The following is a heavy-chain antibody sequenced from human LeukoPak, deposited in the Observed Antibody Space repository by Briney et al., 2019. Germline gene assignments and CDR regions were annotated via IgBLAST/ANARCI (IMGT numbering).Heavy chain of an antibody. CDR2: IKQDGSEK. Sequence: GGSLRLSCVASGFAFNNYWMSWVRQAPGKGLEWVANIKQDGSEKKYVDSVKGRFTISRDNAKNSLYLQMNSLRAEDTAVYYCARVSGWYSWHLDLWGRGTLVTVSS. J-gene: IGHJ2*01. CDR1: GFAFNNYW. CDR3: ARVSGWYSWHLDL. D-gene: IGHD6-19*01. V-gene: IGHV3-7*01.